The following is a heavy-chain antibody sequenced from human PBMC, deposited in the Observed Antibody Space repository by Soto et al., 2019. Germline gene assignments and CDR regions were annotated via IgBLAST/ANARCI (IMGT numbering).Heavy chain of an antibody. V-gene: IGHV4-39*01. Sequence: QVQLQESGPRLVKPSETLSLTCTVSGDSVSSNSYYWGWIRQPPGKGLKWIGSIHSSGSRYYSPSLKSRVIISVDTSKNQFSLKLRSVTAADTAVYYCARHRRGSGSYLSGNIEFDLWGQGTMVTVSS. CDR1: GDSVSSNSYY. J-gene: IGHJ3*01. CDR3: ARHRRGSGSYLSGNIEFDL. D-gene: IGHD1-26*01. CDR2: IHSSGSR.